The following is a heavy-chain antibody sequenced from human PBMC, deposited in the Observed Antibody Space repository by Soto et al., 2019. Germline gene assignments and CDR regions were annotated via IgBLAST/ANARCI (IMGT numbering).Heavy chain of an antibody. D-gene: IGHD3-22*01. CDR1: GCTFSNYN. J-gene: IGHJ3*01. V-gene: IGHV1-69*08. Sequence: SVKVSCKASGCTFSNYNISWVRQAPGQGLEWMGRINPIGGRATYAQKFQGRVTMTTDKSTSTTYMELSSLRSEDTAVYFCARVLVDYCDDSSSHYEYFHLWGQGTMVTVSS. CDR2: INPIGGRA. CDR3: ARVLVDYCDDSSSHYEYFHL.